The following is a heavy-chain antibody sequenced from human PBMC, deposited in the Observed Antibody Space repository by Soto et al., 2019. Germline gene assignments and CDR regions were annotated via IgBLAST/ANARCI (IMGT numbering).Heavy chain of an antibody. V-gene: IGHV4-59*08. CDR2: IYFAGTT. CDR1: NGSISPNY. CDR3: ARLGAYFQALDS. J-gene: IGHJ4*02. D-gene: IGHD3-16*01. Sequence: PSETLSLTCTVSNGSISPNYWSWIRQPPGKGLEWIGYIYFAGTTTYSPSLKSRVTISLDASKNRFSLRLTSVTAADTAVYYCARLGAYFQALDSWGQGTLVTVSS.